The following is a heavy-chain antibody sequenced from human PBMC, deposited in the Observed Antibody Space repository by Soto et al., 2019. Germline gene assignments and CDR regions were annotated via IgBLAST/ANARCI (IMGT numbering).Heavy chain of an antibody. Sequence: PSETLSLTCTVSGGSISSYYWSWIRQPPGKGLEWIGYIYYSGSTNYNPSLKSRVTISVDTSKNQFSLKLSSVTATDTAVYYCARSVWFGELLRKWSWFDPWGQGTLVTVSS. CDR2: IYYSGST. D-gene: IGHD3-10*01. CDR1: GGSISSYY. J-gene: IGHJ5*02. CDR3: ARSVWFGELLRKWSWFDP. V-gene: IGHV4-59*01.